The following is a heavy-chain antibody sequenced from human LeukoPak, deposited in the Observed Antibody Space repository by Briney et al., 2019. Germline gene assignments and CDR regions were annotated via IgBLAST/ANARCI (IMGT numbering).Heavy chain of an antibody. D-gene: IGHD3-16*02. CDR2: ISYDGSNK. Sequence: GGSLRLSCAASGFTFSSYAMHWVRQAPGKGLEWVAVISYDGSNKYYADSVKGRFTISRDNSKNTLYLQMNSLRAEDTAVYYCHAYVWGSYRYSDYWGQGTLVTVSS. J-gene: IGHJ4*02. CDR1: GFTFSSYA. V-gene: IGHV3-30-3*01. CDR3: HAYVWGSYRYSDY.